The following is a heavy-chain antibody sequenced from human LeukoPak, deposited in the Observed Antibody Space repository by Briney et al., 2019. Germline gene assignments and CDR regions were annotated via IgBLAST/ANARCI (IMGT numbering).Heavy chain of an antibody. V-gene: IGHV4-34*01. CDR2: IKHSGST. CDR3: ARGRDYSGGYSL. J-gene: IGHJ4*02. Sequence: SETLSLTCTVYSGSFSGYFWSWIRQPPGKGLGWIGEIKHSGSTSYNPSLKNRVTMSGDTSKNQFSLNLSAVTAADTAVYYCARGRDYSGGYSLWGQGTLVTVSS. D-gene: IGHD5-18*01. CDR1: SGSFSGYF.